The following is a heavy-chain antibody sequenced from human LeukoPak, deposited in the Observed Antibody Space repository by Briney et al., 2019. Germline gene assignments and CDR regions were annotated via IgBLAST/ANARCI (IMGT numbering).Heavy chain of an antibody. Sequence: GGSLRLSCAASGFTFSNYGMNWVCQAPGKGLEWVSGISGSAGRTYYADSVKGRFTISRDNSKNTLYLQMNSLRAEDTAVYYSHPYDYWGQGTLVTVSS. CDR3: HPYDY. V-gene: IGHV3-23*01. CDR2: ISGSAGRT. CDR1: GFTFSNYG. J-gene: IGHJ4*02.